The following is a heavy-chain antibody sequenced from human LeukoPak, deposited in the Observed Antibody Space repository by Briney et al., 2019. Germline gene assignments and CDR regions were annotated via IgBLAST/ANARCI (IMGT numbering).Heavy chain of an antibody. CDR1: GFTFSSYS. D-gene: IGHD3-10*01. CDR3: ARGHPYYYGSGSYVSWFDP. Sequence: GGSLRLSCAASGFTFSSYSMNWVRQAPGKGLEWVSSISSSSSYIYYADSVKGRFTISSDNAKNSLYLQMNSLRAEDTAAYYCARGHPYYYGSGSYVSWFDPWGQGTLVTVSS. CDR2: ISSSSSYI. J-gene: IGHJ5*02. V-gene: IGHV3-21*01.